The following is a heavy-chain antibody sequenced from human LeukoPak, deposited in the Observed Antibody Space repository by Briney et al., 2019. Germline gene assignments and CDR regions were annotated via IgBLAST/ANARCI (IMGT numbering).Heavy chain of an antibody. Sequence: AGGSLRLSCAASEFTFSSYWMHWVRQAPGKGLVWVSRINSDGSNTNYADSVKGRFTISRDNAKNSLYLQMNSLRVEDTAFYYCAKDNRRHYTSGPNPDSLHWGQGALVTVSS. V-gene: IGHV3-74*01. CDR1: EFTFSSYW. J-gene: IGHJ4*02. CDR2: INSDGSNT. D-gene: IGHD6-19*01. CDR3: AKDNRRHYTSGPNPDSLH.